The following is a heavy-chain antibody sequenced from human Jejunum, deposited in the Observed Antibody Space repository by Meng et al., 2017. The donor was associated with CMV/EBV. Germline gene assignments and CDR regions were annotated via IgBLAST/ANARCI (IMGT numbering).Heavy chain of an antibody. V-gene: IGHV1-69*04. CDR2: IIPVLGVA. Sequence: SCKTSGVTFTNYGITWVRQVPGRGLEWMGRIIPVLGVAHYAQEFQGRVTITADKSTGTGYMELRSLRSGDTAVYFCAYVGAFTYGYEYWGQGSLVTVSS. CDR1: GVTFTNYG. D-gene: IGHD5-24*01. J-gene: IGHJ4*02. CDR3: AYVGAFTYGYEY.